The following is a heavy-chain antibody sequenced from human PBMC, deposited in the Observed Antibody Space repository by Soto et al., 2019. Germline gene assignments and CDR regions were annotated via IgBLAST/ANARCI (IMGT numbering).Heavy chain of an antibody. V-gene: IGHV4-39*02. J-gene: IGHJ6*02. D-gene: IGHD3-9*01. Sequence: SETLSLTCTVSGGSISSSSYYWGWIRQPPGKGLEWIGSIYYSGSTYYNPSLKSRVTISVDTSKNQFSLKLSSVTAADTAVYYCARDYDILTGYYRNYYYYYGMDVWGQGATVTVSS. CDR3: ARDYDILTGYYRNYYYYYGMDV. CDR2: IYYSGST. CDR1: GGSISSSSYY.